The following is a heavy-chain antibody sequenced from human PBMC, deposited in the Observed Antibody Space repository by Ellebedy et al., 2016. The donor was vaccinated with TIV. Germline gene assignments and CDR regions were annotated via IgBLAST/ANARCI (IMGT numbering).Heavy chain of an antibody. V-gene: IGHV3-30*19. CDR2: ISYDGSSK. CDR1: GFIISNYG. J-gene: IGHJ4*02. Sequence: PGGSLRLSCAASGFIISNYGMHWVRQAPGKGLEWVAVISYDGSSKYYADSVKGRFTISRDNSMTTLYLEMNSLRAEDTAVYYCARDLDKSSGWYGGAAYWGQGTLVTVSS. D-gene: IGHD6-19*01. CDR3: ARDLDKSSGWYGGAAY.